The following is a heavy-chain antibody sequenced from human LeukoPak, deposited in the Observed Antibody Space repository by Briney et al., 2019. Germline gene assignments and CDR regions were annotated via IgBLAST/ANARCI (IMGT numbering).Heavy chain of an antibody. Sequence: GGSLRLSCAASGFTFSSYSMNWVRQAPGKGLEWVSSISSSSSYIYYADSVKGRFTISRDNAKNSLYLQMNSLRAEDTAVYHCASISSGWYWDYWGQGTLVTVSS. J-gene: IGHJ4*02. CDR3: ASISSGWYWDY. CDR1: GFTFSSYS. V-gene: IGHV3-21*01. CDR2: ISSSSSYI. D-gene: IGHD6-19*01.